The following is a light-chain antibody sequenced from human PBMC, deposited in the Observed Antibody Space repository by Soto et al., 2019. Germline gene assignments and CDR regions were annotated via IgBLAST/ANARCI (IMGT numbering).Light chain of an antibody. Sequence: DIQMTQSPSSLSASVGDRVTITCQASQDISNYLNWYQQKPGKAPKLLIYDASNLETGVPSRFSGSGSGTDFTFTISSLQPEDIATYYCQQYDNLPPSIPFGQGTRLEIK. CDR1: QDISNY. CDR3: QQYDNLPPSIP. V-gene: IGKV1-33*01. CDR2: DAS. J-gene: IGKJ5*01.